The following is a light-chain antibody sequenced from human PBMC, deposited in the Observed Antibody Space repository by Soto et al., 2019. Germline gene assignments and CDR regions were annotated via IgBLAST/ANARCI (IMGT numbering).Light chain of an antibody. CDR3: QQYNSYPYT. Sequence: DIQMTQFPSTLSASVGDRVTITCRSSQSISTYLAWYQQKPGKAPNLLIYKASSLESGVPSRFSGSGSGTDFTLTISSLQPDDFASYYCQQYNSYPYTFGQGTRLEI. CDR2: KAS. V-gene: IGKV1-5*03. J-gene: IGKJ2*01. CDR1: QSISTY.